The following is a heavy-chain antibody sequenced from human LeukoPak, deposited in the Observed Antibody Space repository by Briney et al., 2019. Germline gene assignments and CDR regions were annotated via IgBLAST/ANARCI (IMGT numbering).Heavy chain of an antibody. V-gene: IGHV5-51*01. CDR3: ARPFSDAFDI. CDR2: IYPGDSDT. CDR1: GYSFTNYW. Sequence: GESLKISCKGSGYSFTNYWIGWVRQVPGKGLEYMGIIYPGDSDTRYSPSFQGQVTISADKSISTAYLQWSSLKASDTAMYYCARPFSDAFDIWGQGTMVTVSS. J-gene: IGHJ3*02.